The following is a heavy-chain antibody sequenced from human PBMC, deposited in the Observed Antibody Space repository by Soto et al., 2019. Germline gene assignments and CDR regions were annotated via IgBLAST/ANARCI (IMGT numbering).Heavy chain of an antibody. Sequence: ASVKVSCKASGYIFTSYYIHWVRQAPGQGLEWMGWINPFDGSRMFAQSFQGRVTMTRDTSTSTVYMEVSSLRSEDTAVYYCARGASMWPGDYISYYYGMDVWGQGTTVTVS. CDR1: GYIFTSYY. CDR2: INPFDGSR. J-gene: IGHJ6*02. CDR3: ARGASMWPGDYISYYYGMDV. V-gene: IGHV1-46*01. D-gene: IGHD4-17*01.